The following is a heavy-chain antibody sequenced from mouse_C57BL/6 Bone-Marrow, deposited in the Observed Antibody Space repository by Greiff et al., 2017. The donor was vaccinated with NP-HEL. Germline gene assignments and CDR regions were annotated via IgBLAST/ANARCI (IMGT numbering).Heavy chain of an antibody. CDR3: AREDFYGNPYYFDY. V-gene: IGHV1-55*01. D-gene: IGHD2-1*01. J-gene: IGHJ2*01. CDR2: IYPGSGST. Sequence: VQLQQPGAELVKPGASVKMSCKASGYTFTSCWITWVKQRPGQGLEWIGDIYPGSGSTNYNEKFKSKATLTVDTSSSTAYMQLSSLTSEDSAVYYCAREDFYGNPYYFDYWGQGTTLTVSS. CDR1: GYTFTSCW.